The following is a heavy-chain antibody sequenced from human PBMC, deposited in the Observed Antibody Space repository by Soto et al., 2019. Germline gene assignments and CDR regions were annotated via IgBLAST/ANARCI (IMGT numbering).Heavy chain of an antibody. D-gene: IGHD1-7*01. CDR2: INPNSGGT. Sequence: ASGKVSCKASGYTFTDYYMHWVRQAPGQGLEWMGWINPNSGGTNYAQKFQGRVTMTRDTSISTGYMELSRLRSDDTAVYYCARKLELRGSYYYYYDMDAWGQGTTVTVSS. V-gene: IGHV1-2*02. CDR3: ARKLELRGSYYYYYDMDA. CDR1: GYTFTDYY. J-gene: IGHJ6*02.